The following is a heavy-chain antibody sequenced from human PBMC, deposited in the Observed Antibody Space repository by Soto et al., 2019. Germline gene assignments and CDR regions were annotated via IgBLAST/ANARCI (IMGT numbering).Heavy chain of an antibody. J-gene: IGHJ6*02. D-gene: IGHD2-15*01. Sequence: ASVKVSCKASGGTFSSYAVSWVRQAPGQGLEWMGGIIPIFGTVIYAQQFQGRVTITADESTKTAYMELRSLRFEDTAVYYCARDSHPPALSGDIMRWDVWGHGTTVTVSS. CDR2: IIPIFGTV. V-gene: IGHV1-69*13. CDR1: GGTFSSYA. CDR3: ARDSHPPALSGDIMRWDV.